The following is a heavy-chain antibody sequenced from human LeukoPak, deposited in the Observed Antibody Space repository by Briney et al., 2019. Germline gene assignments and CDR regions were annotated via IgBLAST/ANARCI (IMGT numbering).Heavy chain of an antibody. D-gene: IGHD3-16*01. V-gene: IGHV4-4*07. CDR2: IYISGST. J-gene: IGHJ5*02. CDR1: GGSISSYY. Sequence: PSETLSLTCTVSGGSISSYYWSWIRQPAGKGLEWIGRIYISGSTNYNPSLKSRVTISVDTSKNQFSLKLSSVTAADTAVYYCASWGVQAGNNWFDPWGQGTLVTVSS. CDR3: ASWGVQAGNNWFDP.